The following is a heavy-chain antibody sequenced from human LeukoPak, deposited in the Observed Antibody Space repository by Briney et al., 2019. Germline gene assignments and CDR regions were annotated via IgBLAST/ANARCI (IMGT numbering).Heavy chain of an antibody. CDR3: ARSSKDCSSTSCYKGVSGYYYYGMDV. CDR2: IIPIFGTA. V-gene: IGHV1-69*13. D-gene: IGHD2-2*02. CDR1: GGTFSSYA. Sequence: SVKVSCKASGGTFSSYAISWVRQAPGQGLEWMGGIIPIFGTANYAQKFQGRVTITADESTSTAYMELSSLRSEDTAVYYCARSSKDCSSTSCYKGVSGYYYYGMDVWGQGTTVTVSS. J-gene: IGHJ6*02.